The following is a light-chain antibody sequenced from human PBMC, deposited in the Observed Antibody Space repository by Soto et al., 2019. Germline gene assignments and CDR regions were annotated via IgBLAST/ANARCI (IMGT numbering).Light chain of an antibody. Sequence: QSVLTQPPSASGTPGQRVTVACSGSSSNIASNTVNWYQQLPGTAPKLLIYSNNQRPSGVPDRFSGSKSGTSASLAISGLQYEDEADYYCAAWNDSLNGRYVFGTGTKLTVL. CDR1: SSNIASNT. CDR3: AAWNDSLNGRYV. V-gene: IGLV1-44*01. J-gene: IGLJ1*01. CDR2: SNN.